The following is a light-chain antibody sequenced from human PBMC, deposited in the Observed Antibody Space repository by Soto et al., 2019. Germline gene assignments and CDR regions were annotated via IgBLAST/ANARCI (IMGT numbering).Light chain of an antibody. CDR2: DAS. CDR1: QSISSW. Sequence: DIQMTQSPSTLPASVGDRVTITCRASQSISSWLAWYQQKPGKAPKLLIYDASSLESGVPSRFSGSGSGTEFTLTISSLQPDDFATYYCQQYNSYSPTWTFGQGTKVEIK. V-gene: IGKV1-5*01. CDR3: QQYNSYSPTWT. J-gene: IGKJ1*01.